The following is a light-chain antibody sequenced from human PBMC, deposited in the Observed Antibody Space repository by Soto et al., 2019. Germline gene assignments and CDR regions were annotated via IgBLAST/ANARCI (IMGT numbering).Light chain of an antibody. CDR2: GTS. CDR3: QQYGNSVT. V-gene: IGKV3-20*01. Sequence: IALTQSPATLALSPGQRATLSCRASRSVGRYIAWYQQSPGQAPRVLIYGTSTRATGTPDRFSGSGSGTDFTFTISRLEPEDSAVYYCQQYGNSVTFGGGTKV. CDR1: RSVGRY. J-gene: IGKJ4*01.